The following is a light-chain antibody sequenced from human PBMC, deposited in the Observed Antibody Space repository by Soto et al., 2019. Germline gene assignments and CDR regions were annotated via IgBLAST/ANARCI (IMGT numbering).Light chain of an antibody. CDR1: QSVSSN. J-gene: IGKJ4*01. CDR2: GAS. Sequence: EIVMTQSPATLSVSPGERATLSCRASQSVSSNLAWYQQKPGQAPRLLIYGASTRATGIPARFSGSGSGTEFTLAISSLQSEDFAVYYCQQRCDWPLTFGGRTKVDIK. CDR3: QQRCDWPLT. V-gene: IGKV3-15*01.